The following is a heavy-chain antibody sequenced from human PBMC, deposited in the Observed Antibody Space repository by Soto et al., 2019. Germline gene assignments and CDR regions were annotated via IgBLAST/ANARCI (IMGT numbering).Heavy chain of an antibody. J-gene: IGHJ4*02. CDR1: GASISNYY. CDR3: ARHEVTMANYLDY. D-gene: IGHD3-10*01. Sequence: PSETLSLTCTVSGASISNYYWSWIRQPPGKGLEWIGYIYYSGSTNYNPSLKSRVTISVDTSKNQFSLKLSSVTAADTAVYYCARHEVTMANYLDYWGQGTRVTVSS. CDR2: IYYSGST. V-gene: IGHV4-59*08.